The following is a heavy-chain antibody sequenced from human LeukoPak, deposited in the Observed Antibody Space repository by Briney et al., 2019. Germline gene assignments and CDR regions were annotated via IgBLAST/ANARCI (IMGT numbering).Heavy chain of an antibody. CDR3: ARENTYYYDSSGYYLDHDAFDI. D-gene: IGHD3-22*01. CDR2: IYYSGST. V-gene: IGHV4-59*01. Sequence: PSETLSLTCTVSGGSISSYYWSWIRQPPGKGLEWIGYIYYSGSTNYNPSLKSRVTISVDTSKNQFSLKLSSVTAADTAVYYCARENTYYYDSSGYYLDHDAFDIWGQGTMVTVSS. J-gene: IGHJ3*02. CDR1: GGSISSYY.